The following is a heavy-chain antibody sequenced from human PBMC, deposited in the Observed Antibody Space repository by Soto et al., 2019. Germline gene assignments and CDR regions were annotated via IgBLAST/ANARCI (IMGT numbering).Heavy chain of an antibody. CDR3: AKGWCSGGSCSYDY. CDR1: GFTFDDYA. Sequence: EVQLVESGGGLEQPGRSLRLSCAASGFTFDDYAMHWVRQAPGKGLEWVSGISWNSGSIGYADSVKGRFTISRDNAKNSLYLQMNSLRAEDTALYYCAKGWCSGGSCSYDYWGQGTLVTVSS. J-gene: IGHJ4*02. D-gene: IGHD2-15*01. CDR2: ISWNSGSI. V-gene: IGHV3-9*01.